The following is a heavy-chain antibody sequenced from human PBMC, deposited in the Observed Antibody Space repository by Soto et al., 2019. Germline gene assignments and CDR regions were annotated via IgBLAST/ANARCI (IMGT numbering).Heavy chain of an antibody. CDR2: IRNSYSTI. CDR3: ARLSYGDYRPYSFES. V-gene: IGHV3-11*01. D-gene: IGHD4-17*01. Sequence: GGSLRLSCAASGFTFGDYYMSWIRQAPGKGLEWVSYIRNSYSTIYYADSVKGRFTISRDNAKNSLYLQMNSLRAEDTAVYYCARLSYGDYRPYSFESWGQGTPVTVSS. J-gene: IGHJ4*02. CDR1: GFTFGDYY.